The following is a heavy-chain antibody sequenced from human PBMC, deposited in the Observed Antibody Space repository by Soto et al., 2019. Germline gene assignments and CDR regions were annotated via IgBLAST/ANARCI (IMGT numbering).Heavy chain of an antibody. D-gene: IGHD3-22*01. CDR2: ISAYNGNT. J-gene: IGHJ5*02. CDR3: ARVRNYYDSSANWFAP. V-gene: IGHV1-18*01. CDR1: GYTITSYG. Sequence: ASVKVSCKASGYTITSYGISWVRQAPGQGLEWMGWISAYNGNTNYAQKLQGRVTMTTDISTSTAYMELRSLRSDDTAVYYCARVRNYYDSSANWFAPWGQGTLVTVSS.